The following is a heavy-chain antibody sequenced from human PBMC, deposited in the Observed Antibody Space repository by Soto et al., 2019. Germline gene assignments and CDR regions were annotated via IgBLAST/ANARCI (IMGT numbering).Heavy chain of an antibody. Sequence: PSETLSLTCTVFGASIRSFQWSWIRQPAGKGLEWIGHIYIRGQTSYNPTLGSRVTLSLDTSKNQVSLEVTSVTAADTGVYYCAGDSYVRGNYFFFESCGQGTQVTVSS. D-gene: IGHD3-10*02. J-gene: IGHJ4*02. V-gene: IGHV4-4*07. CDR2: IYIRGQT. CDR1: GASIRSFQ. CDR3: AGDSYVRGNYFFFES.